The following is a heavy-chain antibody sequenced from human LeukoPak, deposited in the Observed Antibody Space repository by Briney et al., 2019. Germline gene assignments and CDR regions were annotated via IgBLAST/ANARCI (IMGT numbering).Heavy chain of an antibody. CDR2: IYYSGST. D-gene: IGHD3-3*01. Sequence: SETLSLTCTVSGGSISSYYWSWIRQPPGKGLEWIGYIYYSGSTNYNPSLKSRVTISVDTSKNQFSLKLSSVTAADTAVYYCARDLGLSGYKWYFDLWGRGTLATVSS. CDR1: GGSISSYY. J-gene: IGHJ2*01. CDR3: ARDLGLSGYKWYFDL. V-gene: IGHV4-59*01.